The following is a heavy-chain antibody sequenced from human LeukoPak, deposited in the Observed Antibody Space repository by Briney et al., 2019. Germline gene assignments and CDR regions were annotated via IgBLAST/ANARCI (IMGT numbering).Heavy chain of an antibody. D-gene: IGHD5-12*01. V-gene: IGHV3-23*01. CDR3: AKDSGWLRFHY. Sequence: GGTLRLSCAGYGFTFSNHGMNWVRQAAGKGLEWVSGISPSGDITYYVDSVKGRFTISRDNSKNTFYLQMNSLRAEDTAVYYCAKDSGWLRFHYWGQGTLVSVSS. J-gene: IGHJ4*02. CDR1: GFTFSNHG. CDR2: ISPSGDIT.